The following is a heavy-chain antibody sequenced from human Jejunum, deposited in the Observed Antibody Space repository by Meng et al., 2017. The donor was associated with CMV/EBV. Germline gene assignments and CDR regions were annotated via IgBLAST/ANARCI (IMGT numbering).Heavy chain of an antibody. D-gene: IGHD6-19*01. J-gene: IGHJ5*02. V-gene: IGHV6-1*01. Sequence: KRAAWNWNRQSPSRGLEWRGRTYYRSKWYNDYAISVKGRITINSDKSKNQFALQLTSVTPEDTAVYYCARDAATTGYSSGFYRPFDPWGQGTLVTVSS. CDR3: ARDAATTGYSSGFYRPFDP. CDR1: KRAA. CDR2: TYYRSKWYN.